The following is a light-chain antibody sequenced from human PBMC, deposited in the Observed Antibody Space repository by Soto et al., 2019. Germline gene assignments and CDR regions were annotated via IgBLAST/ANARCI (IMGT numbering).Light chain of an antibody. V-gene: IGKV3-20*01. Sequence: EIVLTQSPGTLSLSSGERATLSCRASQSVSSSYLAWYQQKPGQAPRLLIYGASSRATGIPDRFSGSGSGTDFTLTISRLEPEDCAVYYCQQYGSSSLTFGGGTKVEIK. CDR2: GAS. CDR1: QSVSSSY. J-gene: IGKJ4*01. CDR3: QQYGSSSLT.